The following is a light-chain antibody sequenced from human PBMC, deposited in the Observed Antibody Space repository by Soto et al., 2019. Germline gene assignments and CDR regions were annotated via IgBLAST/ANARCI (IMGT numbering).Light chain of an antibody. J-gene: IGLJ1*01. V-gene: IGLV2-14*03. Sequence: QSALTQPASVSGSPGQSITISCTGNSSDVGGYNYVSWYQHHPGKAPKLIIYDVTNRPSGVSNPFSGSKSGNTASLTISGLQPEDEADYYCSSYTTSNTRQIVSGTGTKVTVL. CDR3: SSYTTSNTRQIV. CDR2: DVT. CDR1: SSDVGGYNY.